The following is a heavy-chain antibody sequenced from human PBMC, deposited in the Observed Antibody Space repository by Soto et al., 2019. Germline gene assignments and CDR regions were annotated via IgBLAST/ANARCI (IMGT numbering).Heavy chain of an antibody. CDR1: GFTFSSYA. D-gene: IGHD2-2*01. CDR2: ISGSGGST. Sequence: EVQLLESGGGLVQPGGSLRLSCAASGFTFSSYAMSWVRQAPGKGLEWVSAISGSGGSTYYADSVKGRFTISRDNSKNTLYLQMNSLRAEETAVYYCAKRYCSSTSCYVSYYYYYMDVWGKGTTVTVSS. J-gene: IGHJ6*03. V-gene: IGHV3-23*01. CDR3: AKRYCSSTSCYVSYYYYYMDV.